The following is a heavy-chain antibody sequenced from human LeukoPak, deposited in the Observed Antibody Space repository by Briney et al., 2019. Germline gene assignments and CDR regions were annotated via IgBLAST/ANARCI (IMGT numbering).Heavy chain of an antibody. CDR1: LYTFTCLP. J-gene: IGHJ4*02. V-gene: IGHV1-2*02. CDR3: ARGAGSGRYYFDY. CDR2: INTIRGET. D-gene: IGHD1-26*01. Sequence: ASVTVSCTASLYTFTCLPIHWVRQAPGRGIEWMGRINTIRGETNYAQRFQGSVTMTRDTSLNTLSMELSRLTADDTPVYYCARGAGSGRYYFDYWRQGTLVTVSS.